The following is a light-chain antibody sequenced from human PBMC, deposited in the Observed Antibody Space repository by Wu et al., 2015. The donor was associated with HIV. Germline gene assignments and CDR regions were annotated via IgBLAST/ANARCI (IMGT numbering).Light chain of an antibody. CDR2: GTS. CDR1: QTISNSL. Sequence: EIVLTQSPDTLSLSLGERATLSCRVSQTISNSLLAWYQQKPGQAPRLLIYGTSNRAAGVSDRFGGWGTGTDFHLIINRLEPEDSAVYSCQHYDNSQFTFGPGTKVHIK. J-gene: IGKJ3*01. V-gene: IGKV3-20*01. CDR3: QHYDNSQFT.